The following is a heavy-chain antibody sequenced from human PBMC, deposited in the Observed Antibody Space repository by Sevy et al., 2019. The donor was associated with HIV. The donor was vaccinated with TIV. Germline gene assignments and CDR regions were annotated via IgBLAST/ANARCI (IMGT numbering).Heavy chain of an antibody. V-gene: IGHV4-61*01. CDR1: GGSVSSGTYY. CDR3: ARVPRGQLWYSGSLGGYYYHMDV. J-gene: IGHJ6*03. D-gene: IGHD3-16*01. Sequence: SETLSLSCSVSGGSVSSGTYYRSWIRQPPGKGLEWIGHIYKTGSTNYKLSLQSRVTISVDTSTNRFSLRLRSVTAADTAVYYCARVPRGQLWYSGSLGGYYYHMDVWGKGTTVTVS. CDR2: IYKTGST.